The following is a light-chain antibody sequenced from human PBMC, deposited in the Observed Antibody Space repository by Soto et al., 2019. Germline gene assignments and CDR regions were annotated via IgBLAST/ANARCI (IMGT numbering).Light chain of an antibody. J-gene: IGKJ4*01. V-gene: IGKV3-15*01. CDR3: QQYNNWPLT. CDR2: GAS. Sequence: EIVMTQSPATLSVSPGERATLSCRASQSVTSNLAWYRQKPGQAPRLLIRGASTRATGIPARFSGSGSGTEFTLTISSLQSEDFAVYYCQQYNNWPLTFGGGTKVEIK. CDR1: QSVTSN.